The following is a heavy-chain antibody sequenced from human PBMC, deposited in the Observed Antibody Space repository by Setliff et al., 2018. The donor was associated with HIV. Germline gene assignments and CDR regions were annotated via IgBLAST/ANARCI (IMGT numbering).Heavy chain of an antibody. J-gene: IGHJ6*02. Sequence: SVKVSCKASGGTFSIYAISWVRQAPGQGLEWMGGIIPILGMSIYAQKFQGRVTITADESTSTAYMELRSLRSDDTAVYYCARDKWELLTSFYYYYGMDVWGQGTTVTVSS. CDR1: GGTFSIYA. CDR3: ARDKWELLTSFYYYYGMDV. V-gene: IGHV1-69*10. CDR2: IIPILGMS. D-gene: IGHD1-26*01.